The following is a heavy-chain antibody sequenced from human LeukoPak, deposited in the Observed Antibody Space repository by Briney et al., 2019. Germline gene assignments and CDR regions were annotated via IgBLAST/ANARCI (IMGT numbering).Heavy chain of an antibody. Sequence: ASVKVSCKASGYTFTGYYMHWVRQAPGQGLEWMGWINPNSGGTNYAQKFQGRVTMTRDTSISTAYMGLSRLRSDDTAAYYCARNLRFRGDPLSYFDYWGQGTLVAVSS. D-gene: IGHD3-16*01. CDR3: ARNLRFRGDPLSYFDY. V-gene: IGHV1-2*02. J-gene: IGHJ4*02. CDR2: INPNSGGT. CDR1: GYTFTGYY.